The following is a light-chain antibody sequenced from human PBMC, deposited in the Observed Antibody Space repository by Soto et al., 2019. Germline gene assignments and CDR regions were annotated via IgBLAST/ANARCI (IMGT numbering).Light chain of an antibody. CDR2: DVF. Sequence: QSALTQPASVSGSPGQSITISCTGTSSDVGGFDYVSWYQQHPGKAPKLMIFDVFNRPSGVSNRSSGSKSGNTASLTISGLQAEDEADYYCGSYTSSTRAVFGTGTKLTVL. V-gene: IGLV2-14*03. CDR1: SSDVGGFDY. J-gene: IGLJ1*01. CDR3: GSYTSSTRAV.